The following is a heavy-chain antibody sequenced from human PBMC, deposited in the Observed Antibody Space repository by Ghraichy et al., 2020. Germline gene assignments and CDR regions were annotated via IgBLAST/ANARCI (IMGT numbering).Heavy chain of an antibody. CDR2: INSDGSST. D-gene: IGHD7-27*01. J-gene: IGHJ4*02. Sequence: GGSLRLSCAASGFTFSSYWMHWVRQAPGKGLVWVSRINSDGSSTTYADSVKGRFTISRANAKNTLYLQMNSLRAEDTAVYFCATVGRNWELDYWGQGTLVTVSS. V-gene: IGHV3-74*03. CDR3: ATVGRNWELDY. CDR1: GFTFSSYW.